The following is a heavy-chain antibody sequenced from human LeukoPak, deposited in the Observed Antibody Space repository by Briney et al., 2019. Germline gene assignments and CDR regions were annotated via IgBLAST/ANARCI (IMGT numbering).Heavy chain of an antibody. CDR3: VRVAAGY. Sequence: SGGSLTLSCAASGGTFSSYGMHWVRQGPGKGLVWVSRINSDGSTTNYADSVKGRFTISRDTAKHTLYLQMNSLRAEDTAVYYCVRVAAGYWGQGTLVTVPS. D-gene: IGHD6-25*01. V-gene: IGHV3-74*01. J-gene: IGHJ4*02. CDR1: GGTFSSYG. CDR2: INSDGSTT.